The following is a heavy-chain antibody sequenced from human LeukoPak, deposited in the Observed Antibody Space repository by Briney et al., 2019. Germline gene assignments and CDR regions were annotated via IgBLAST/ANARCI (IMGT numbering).Heavy chain of an antibody. J-gene: IGHJ6*03. CDR3: ASWGGDPTRDYYYMDV. Sequence: ASVKVSCKASGYTFTSYGISWVRQAPGQGLEWMGWISSYNGNTNYAQKLQGRVTMTTDTSTSTAYMELRSLRSDDTAVYYCASWGGDPTRDYYYMDVWGKGTTVTVSS. CDR1: GYTFTSYG. D-gene: IGHD3-16*01. CDR2: ISSYNGNT. V-gene: IGHV1-18*01.